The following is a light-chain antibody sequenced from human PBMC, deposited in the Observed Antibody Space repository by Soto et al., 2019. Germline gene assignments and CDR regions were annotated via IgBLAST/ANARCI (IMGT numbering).Light chain of an antibody. CDR2: KNS. Sequence: QSVLTQPPSASGTPGQMVTISCSGSSSNIGSNTVNWYQKLPGMARKLLIYKNSQRPSGVPDRFSGSKSGTPASLAISGLQSEDEADYYCAAWDDSLRGLEFGGGTKLTVL. J-gene: IGLJ2*01. CDR3: AAWDDSLRGLE. CDR1: SSNIGSNT. V-gene: IGLV1-44*01.